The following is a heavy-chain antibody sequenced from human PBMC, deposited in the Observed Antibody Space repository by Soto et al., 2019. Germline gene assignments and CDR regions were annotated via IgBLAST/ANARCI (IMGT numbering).Heavy chain of an antibody. CDR1: GYTFTIYY. J-gene: IGHJ4*02. CDR2: INPSGGST. CDR3: AIVGGTVPSREHFDY. V-gene: IGHV1-46*01. D-gene: IGHD4-17*01. Sequence: GASVKVSCKASGYTFTIYYMEWVRQAPGQGLEWMGIINPSGGSTSYSQKFQGRVTMTRDTSTSTVYMELNSLRSEDTAVYYCAIVGGTVPSREHFDYWGQGTLVSVSS.